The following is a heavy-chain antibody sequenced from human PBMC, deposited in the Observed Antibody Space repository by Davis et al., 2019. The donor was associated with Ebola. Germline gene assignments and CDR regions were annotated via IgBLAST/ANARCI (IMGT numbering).Heavy chain of an antibody. CDR2: IYYSGST. J-gene: IGHJ4*02. CDR1: GGSISSYY. D-gene: IGHD3-22*01. Sequence: PSETLSLTCTVSGGSISSYYWSWIRQPPGKGLEWIGYIYYSGSTNYNPSLKSRVTISVDTSKNQFSLKLSSVTAADTAVYYCARVRHYYDSSGPTPPYYFDYWGQGTLVTVSS. V-gene: IGHV4-59*01. CDR3: ARVRHYYDSSGPTPPYYFDY.